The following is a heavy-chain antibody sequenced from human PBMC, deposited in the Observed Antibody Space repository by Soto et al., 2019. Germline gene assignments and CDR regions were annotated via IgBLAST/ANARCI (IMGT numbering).Heavy chain of an antibody. D-gene: IGHD6-19*01. J-gene: IGHJ4*02. V-gene: IGHV4-34*01. CDR1: GESFSGHI. CDR3: ARGLITGSHYSGGWYYFDS. CDR2: INHSGSA. Sequence: QVQLQQSGAGLLKPSETLSLTCAVYGESFSGHIWTWIRQTPGKGLQWIGQINHSGSASYNPSLKRRVTISVHTSNSQFSLELSSVPAADTAVYYCARGLITGSHYSGGWYYFDSWGQGTQVTVSS.